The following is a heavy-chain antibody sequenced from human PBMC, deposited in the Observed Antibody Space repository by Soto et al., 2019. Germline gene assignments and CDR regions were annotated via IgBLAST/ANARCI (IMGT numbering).Heavy chain of an antibody. CDR1: GGSIGGYY. V-gene: IGHV4-59*01. J-gene: IGHJ4*02. Sequence: SETLSLTYTVPGGSIGGYYWSWIRQSPGKGLEWIGYIHYSGSTNYNPSLKSRVTISVDTSKNQLSLKLSSVTAADTAVYYCARGSAAGTKSPFDYWGQGTLVTVSS. CDR3: ARGSAAGTKSPFDY. CDR2: IHYSGST. D-gene: IGHD6-13*01.